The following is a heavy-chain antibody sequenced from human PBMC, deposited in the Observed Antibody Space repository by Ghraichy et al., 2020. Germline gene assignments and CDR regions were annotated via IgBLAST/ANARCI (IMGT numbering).Heavy chain of an antibody. J-gene: IGHJ4*02. CDR3: ATGVPTGPALDY. CDR2: IVVASGNT. V-gene: IGHV1-58*01. D-gene: IGHD2-2*01. CDR1: GFTFTSSA. Sequence: SVKVSCKASGFTFTSSAVQWVRQARGQRLEWIGWIVVASGNTDYAQKFQERITITRDMSTSTAYMELGSLRSEDTAVYYCATGVPTGPALDYWGQGTLVTVSS.